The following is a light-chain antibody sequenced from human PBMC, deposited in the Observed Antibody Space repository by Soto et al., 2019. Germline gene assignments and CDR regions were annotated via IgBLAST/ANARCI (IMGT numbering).Light chain of an antibody. J-gene: IGKJ1*01. CDR3: QQSYSTPPWT. CDR2: GTS. V-gene: IGKV3-20*01. Sequence: EIVLTQYPGILSLSPGERASLSCGAIQSISSSFLAWYQQKPGQAPRLLIYGTSTRATGIPARFSGSGSGTDFTLTISSLQPEDFATYFCQQSYSTPPWTFGQGTKVDI. CDR1: QSISSSF.